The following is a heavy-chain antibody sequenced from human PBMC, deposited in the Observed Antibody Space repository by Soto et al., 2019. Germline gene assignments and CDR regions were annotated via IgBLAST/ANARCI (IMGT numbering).Heavy chain of an antibody. D-gene: IGHD2-2*01. V-gene: IGHV6-1*01. Sequence: PSQTLSLTCAISGDSVSSNSAAWNWIRQSPSRGLEWLGRTYYRSKWYNDYAVSVKSRITINPDTSKNQFSLQLNSVTPEDTAVYCCASSSYTVDPYCSSTSCPPPSYYYGTDVWGQGTTVTVYS. CDR3: ASSSYTVDPYCSSTSCPPPSYYYGTDV. J-gene: IGHJ6*02. CDR2: TYYRSKWYN. CDR1: GDSVSSNSAA.